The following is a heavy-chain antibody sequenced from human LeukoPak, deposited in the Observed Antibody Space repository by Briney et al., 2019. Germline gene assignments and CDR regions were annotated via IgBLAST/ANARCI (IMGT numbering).Heavy chain of an antibody. CDR2: ISYDGGNT. CDR3: AKEGTGIHFDY. Sequence: GGSLRLSCVASGFXFSSNAIHWVRQAPGKGLEWVAEISYDGGNTYYADSVKGRFTISRDNSKNTLYLQMNSLRAEDTAVYYCAKEGTGIHFDYWGQGTLVTVSS. V-gene: IGHV3-30-3*01. CDR1: GFXFSSNA. J-gene: IGHJ4*02. D-gene: IGHD1-1*01.